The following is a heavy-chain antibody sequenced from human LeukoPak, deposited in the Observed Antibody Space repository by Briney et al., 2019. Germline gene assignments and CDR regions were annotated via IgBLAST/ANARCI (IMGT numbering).Heavy chain of an antibody. CDR3: AVRVGYCSGGSCYDY. Sequence: GASVKVSCKASGYTFTSYYMHWVRQAPGQGLEWMGGIIPIFGTANYAQKFQGRVTITADESTSTAYMELSSLRSEDTAVYYCAVRVGYCSGGSCYDYWGQGTLVTVSS. CDR2: IIPIFGTA. CDR1: GYTFTSYY. D-gene: IGHD2-15*01. V-gene: IGHV1-69*13. J-gene: IGHJ4*02.